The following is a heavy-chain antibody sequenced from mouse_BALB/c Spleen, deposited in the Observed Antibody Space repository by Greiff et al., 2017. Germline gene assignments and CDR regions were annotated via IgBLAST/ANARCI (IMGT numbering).Heavy chain of an antibody. V-gene: IGHV3-1*02. CDR3: ASCNWFDY. J-gene: IGHJ2*01. Sequence: EVQLQESGPDLVKPSQSLSLTCTVTGYSITSGYSWHWIRQFPGNKLEWMGYIHYSGSTNYTPSLKSRISITRDNSKNQFFLQLNSVTTEETASYYCASCNWFDYWGQGTTLTVSS. D-gene: IGHD4-1*02. CDR2: IHYSGST. CDR1: GYSITSGYS.